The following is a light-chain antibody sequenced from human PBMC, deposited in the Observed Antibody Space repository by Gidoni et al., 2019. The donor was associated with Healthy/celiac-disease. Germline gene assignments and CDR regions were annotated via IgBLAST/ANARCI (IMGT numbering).Light chain of an antibody. V-gene: IGLV2-23*03. J-gene: IGLJ2*01. CDR1: SSDVGSYNL. Sequence: QSALPQPASVSGSPGQSITISCTGTSSDVGSYNLVSWYQQHPGKAPKLMIYEGSKRPSGVSNRFSGSKSGNTASLTISGLQAEDEADYYCCSYAGSSTFGVVFGGGTKL. CDR2: EGS. CDR3: CSYAGSSTFGVV.